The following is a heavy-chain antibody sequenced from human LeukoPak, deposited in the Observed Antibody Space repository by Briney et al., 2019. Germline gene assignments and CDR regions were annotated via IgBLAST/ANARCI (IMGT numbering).Heavy chain of an antibody. D-gene: IGHD1-26*01. J-gene: IGHJ4*02. V-gene: IGHV3-48*04. CDR2: ISSSSSI. Sequence: PGGSLRLSCAVSGFTFSSYSMNWVRQAPGKGLEWVSYISSSSSIYHADSVKGRFTISRDNAKNSVYLQMNSLRAEDTAVYYCARDDVGYFDYWGQGTLATVSS. CDR3: ARDDVGYFDY. CDR1: GFTFSSYS.